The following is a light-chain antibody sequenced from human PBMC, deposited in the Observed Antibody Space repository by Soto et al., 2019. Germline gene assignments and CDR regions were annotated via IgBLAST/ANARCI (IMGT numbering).Light chain of an antibody. CDR3: GSFTTHRVWV. Sequence: QSVLTQPASVSGSPGQSITMSCTGSSSDFGDDKYVTWYQQQPGKGPNLLIYGVSKRPSGVSNRFSGSKSGNTASLTISGLQVEDEGDYICGSFTTHRVWVFGGGTKVTVL. J-gene: IGLJ3*02. CDR2: GVS. CDR1: SSDFGDDKY. V-gene: IGLV2-14*01.